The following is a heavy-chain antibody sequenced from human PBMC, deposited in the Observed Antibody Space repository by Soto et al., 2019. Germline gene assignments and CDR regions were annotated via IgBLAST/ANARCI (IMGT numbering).Heavy chain of an antibody. Sequence: EVQLLESGGDLVQPGGSLRLSCAASGFTFSSYAMSWVRQAPGKGLEWVSGVSGSGISTYHADSVKGRFIISRDNSKNTLYLQMNRLRAEGTAVYFWARRSGRFNITFGGADFDYWGQGSLVTVSS. V-gene: IGHV3-23*01. J-gene: IGHJ4*02. CDR2: VSGSGIST. D-gene: IGHD3-16*01. CDR3: ARRSGRFNITFGGADFDY. CDR1: GFTFSSYA.